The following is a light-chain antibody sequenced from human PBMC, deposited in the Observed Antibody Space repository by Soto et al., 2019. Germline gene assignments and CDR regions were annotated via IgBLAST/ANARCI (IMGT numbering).Light chain of an antibody. Sequence: VLTQSPGTLSLSPGERATLSCRASQSLSSYLAWYQQKPGQAPRLLIYDASNRATGIPARFSGSGSGTDFTLTISSLEPEDFAVYYCQQRSNWPPAFGQGTRLEIK. CDR1: QSLSSY. CDR2: DAS. CDR3: QQRSNWPPA. V-gene: IGKV3-11*01. J-gene: IGKJ5*01.